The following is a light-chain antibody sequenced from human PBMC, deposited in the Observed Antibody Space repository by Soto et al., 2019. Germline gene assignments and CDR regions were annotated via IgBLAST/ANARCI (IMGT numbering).Light chain of an antibody. Sequence: QAVLTQPPSVSAAPGQKVTISCSGSSSNIGNNYVSWYQQLPGTAPKLLIYDNNKRPSGIPDRFSGSKSGTSATLGITELQTGDEADYYCAPWDSSLSVGVFGGGTKLTVL. CDR3: APWDSSLSVGV. CDR1: SSNIGNNY. J-gene: IGLJ2*01. CDR2: DNN. V-gene: IGLV1-51*01.